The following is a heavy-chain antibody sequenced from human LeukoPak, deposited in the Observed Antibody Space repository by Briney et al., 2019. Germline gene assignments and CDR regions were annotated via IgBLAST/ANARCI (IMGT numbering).Heavy chain of an antibody. D-gene: IGHD3-10*01. CDR1: GGSISSGGYY. CDR2: ICYSGST. Sequence: SETLSLTCTVSGGSISSGGYYWSWIRQHPGKGLEWIGYICYSGSTYYNPSLKSRVTISVDTSKNQFSLKLSSVTAADTAVYYCARDRATYGSGSYWNWFDPWGQGTLVTVSS. CDR3: ARDRATYGSGSYWNWFDP. V-gene: IGHV4-31*03. J-gene: IGHJ5*02.